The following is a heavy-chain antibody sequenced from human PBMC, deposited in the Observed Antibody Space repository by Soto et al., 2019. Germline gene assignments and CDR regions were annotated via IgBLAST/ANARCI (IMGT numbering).Heavy chain of an antibody. Sequence: ASVKVSCNASGYTFTSYAMHLVRQAPGQRLEWMGWINAGNGNTKYSQKFQGRVTITRDTSASTAYMELSSLRSEDTAVYYCARAYCGGDCYFPHFDYWGQGTLVTVSS. D-gene: IGHD2-21*02. J-gene: IGHJ4*02. V-gene: IGHV1-3*01. CDR2: INAGNGNT. CDR1: GYTFTSYA. CDR3: ARAYCGGDCYFPHFDY.